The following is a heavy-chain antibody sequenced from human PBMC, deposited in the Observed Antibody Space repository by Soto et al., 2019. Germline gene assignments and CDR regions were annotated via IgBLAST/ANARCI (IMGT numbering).Heavy chain of an antibody. D-gene: IGHD3-22*01. Sequence: GGSLRLSCAASGFTFSSYAMSWVRQAPGKGLEWVSAISGSGGSTYYADSVKGRFTISRDNSKNTLYLQMNSLRAEDTAVYYCAKVPLYYYDSSGPNWFDPWGQGTLVTVSS. V-gene: IGHV3-23*01. CDR2: ISGSGGST. CDR1: GFTFSSYA. CDR3: AKVPLYYYDSSGPNWFDP. J-gene: IGHJ5*02.